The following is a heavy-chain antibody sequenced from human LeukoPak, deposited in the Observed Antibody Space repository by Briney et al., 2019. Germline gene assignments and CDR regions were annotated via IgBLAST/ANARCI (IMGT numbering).Heavy chain of an antibody. CDR2: ISSSSSYI. CDR3: ARDVKEWVVPAAITYYMDV. V-gene: IGHV3-21*01. Sequence: GGSLRLSCAASGFAFSNAWMSWVRQAPGKGLEWVSSISSSSSYIYYADSVKGRFTISRDNAKNSLYLQMNSLRAEDTAVYYCARDVKEWVVPAAITYYMDVWGKGTTVTVSS. CDR1: GFAFSNAW. J-gene: IGHJ6*03. D-gene: IGHD2-2*01.